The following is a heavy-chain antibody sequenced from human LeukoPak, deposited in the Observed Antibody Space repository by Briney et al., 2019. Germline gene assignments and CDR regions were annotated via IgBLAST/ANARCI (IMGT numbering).Heavy chain of an antibody. V-gene: IGHV1-69*04. CDR2: IIPILGIA. CDR1: GGTFSSYA. Sequence: SVKVSCKASGGTFSSYAISWVRQAPGQGLEWMGRIIPILGIANYAQKFQGRVTITADKSTSTAYMELNSLRAEDTAVYYCARDRLPIIGYFDWLHYWGQGTLVTVSS. CDR3: ARDRLPIIGYFDWLHY. D-gene: IGHD3-9*01. J-gene: IGHJ4*02.